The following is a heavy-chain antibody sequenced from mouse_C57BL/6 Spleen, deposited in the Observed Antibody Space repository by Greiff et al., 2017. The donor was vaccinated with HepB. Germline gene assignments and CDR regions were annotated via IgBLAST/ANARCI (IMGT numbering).Heavy chain of an antibody. V-gene: IGHV1-55*01. CDR1: GYTFTSYW. Sequence: QVQLQQPGAELVKPGASVKMSCKASGYTFTSYWITWVKQRPGQGLEWIGDIYPGSGSTNYNEKFKSKATLTVDTSSSTDYMQLSSLTSEDSAVYYCVRSGGGYSLAYWGKGTTRTVSS. J-gene: IGHJ2*01. CDR3: VRSGGGYSLAY. D-gene: IGHD2-3*01. CDR2: IYPGSGST.